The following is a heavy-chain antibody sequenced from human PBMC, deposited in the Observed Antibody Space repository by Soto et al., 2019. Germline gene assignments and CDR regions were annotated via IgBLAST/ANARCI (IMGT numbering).Heavy chain of an antibody. CDR2: INAGNGNT. J-gene: IGHJ6*03. V-gene: IGHV1-3*01. CDR3: ARVSKMATIDYYMDV. CDR1: GYTFTSYA. D-gene: IGHD5-12*01. Sequence: ASVKVSCKASGYTFTSYAMHWVRQAPGQRLEWMGWINAGNGNTKYSQKFQGRVTITRDTSASTAYMELSSLRSEDTAVYYCARVSKMATIDYYMDVWGKGTTVTVSS.